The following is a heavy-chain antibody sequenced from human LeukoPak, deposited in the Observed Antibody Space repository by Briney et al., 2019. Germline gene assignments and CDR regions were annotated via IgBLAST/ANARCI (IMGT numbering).Heavy chain of an antibody. CDR3: AKAQRVRGVTIDY. Sequence: GGSLRLSCAASGFTFSSYGMHWVRQAPGKGLERVAVISYDGSNKYYADSVKGRFTISRDNSKNTLYLQMNSLRAEDTAVYYCAKAQRVRGVTIDYWGQGTLVTVSS. CDR1: GFTFSSYG. CDR2: ISYDGSNK. J-gene: IGHJ4*02. D-gene: IGHD3-10*01. V-gene: IGHV3-30*18.